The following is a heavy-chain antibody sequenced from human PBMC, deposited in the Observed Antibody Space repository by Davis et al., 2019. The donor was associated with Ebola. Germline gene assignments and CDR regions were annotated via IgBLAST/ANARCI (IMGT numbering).Heavy chain of an antibody. J-gene: IGHJ2*01. D-gene: IGHD4-17*01. V-gene: IGHV4-39*01. CDR3: ARQSMVTTYWYFNL. CDR1: GGSISSTSYY. CDR2: VYYSGSA. Sequence: MPSETLSLTCTISGGSISSTSYYWGWIRQPPGKGLEWIGSVYYSGSAYFNPSLKSRVTISVDTSENQFSLRLTSVTASDTAVYYCARQSMVTTYWYFNLWGRGTLITVSS.